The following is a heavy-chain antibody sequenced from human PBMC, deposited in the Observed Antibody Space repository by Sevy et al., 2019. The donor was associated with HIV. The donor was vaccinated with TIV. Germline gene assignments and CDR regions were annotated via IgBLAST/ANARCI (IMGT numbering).Heavy chain of an antibody. CDR2: LKSDVYGGTV. J-gene: IGHJ4*02. V-gene: IGHV3-49*04. Sequence: GGSLRLSCTASGFTFGDYCMSWVRQAPGKGLEWVAFLKSDVYGGTVDHAASVGSRFVISRDASKTIAYLQMNDLKTEDTGVYYCTRWKAAQSIFDYWGQGALVTVSS. D-gene: IGHD6-13*01. CDR3: TRWKAAQSIFDY. CDR1: GFTFGDYC.